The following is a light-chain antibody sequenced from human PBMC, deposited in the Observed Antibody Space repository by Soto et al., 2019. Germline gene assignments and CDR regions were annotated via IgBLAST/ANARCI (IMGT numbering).Light chain of an antibody. CDR2: AAS. CDR1: QSLSSNY. CDR3: HKYGRSPPCT. V-gene: IGKV3-20*01. Sequence: EIGLTQSPGTMSLSPGERATLSCRASQSLSSNYLASYQQKPGQAPRLLIYAASSRATGIPDRLSGSGSGRHFSLTISRVETEEFVVYYCHKYGRSPPCTFGHGTKVDIK. J-gene: IGKJ3*01.